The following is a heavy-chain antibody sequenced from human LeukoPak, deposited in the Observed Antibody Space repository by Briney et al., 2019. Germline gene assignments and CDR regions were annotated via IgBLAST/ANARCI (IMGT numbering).Heavy chain of an antibody. V-gene: IGHV1-2*02. Sequence: GASVKVSCKTSGDDFNGYYIHWVRQSPGQGLEWMGWIEPKTGGTDYAEKLQGRVIMTSDASVTTVFMELKNLRSDDTAVYYCGRVLDYVGGSFRPPEKYYYYYIDVWGQGTTVVVSS. J-gene: IGHJ6*02. D-gene: IGHD3-16*02. CDR1: GDDFNGYY. CDR2: IEPKTGGT. CDR3: GRVLDYVGGSFRPPEKYYYYYIDV.